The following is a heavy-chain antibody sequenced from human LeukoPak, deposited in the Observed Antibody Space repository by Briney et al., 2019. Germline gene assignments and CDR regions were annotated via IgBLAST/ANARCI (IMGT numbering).Heavy chain of an antibody. D-gene: IGHD2-21*02. CDR1: GGSISSSNW. Sequence: SGTLSLTCAVSGGSISSSNWWSWVRQPPGKGLEWIGEIYHSGSTNYNPSLKSRVTISVDKSKNQFSLKLSSVTAADTAVYYCARELDRSGGDCYSCSYAFDIWGQGTMVTVSS. CDR2: IYHSGST. J-gene: IGHJ3*02. V-gene: IGHV4-4*02. CDR3: ARELDRSGGDCYSCSYAFDI.